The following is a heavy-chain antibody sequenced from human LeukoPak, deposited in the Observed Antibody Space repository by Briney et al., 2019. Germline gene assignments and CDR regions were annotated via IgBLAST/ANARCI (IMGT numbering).Heavy chain of an antibody. CDR3: ARVYGYSGYVYFDY. J-gene: IGHJ4*02. CDR1: GYTLTSYD. CDR2: MNPNSGHT. Sequence: ASVKVSCKASGYTLTSYDINWVRQATGQGLEWMGWMNPNSGHTGYAQKFQGSVTITRNTSISTAYMELSSLRSEDTAVYYCARVYGYSGYVYFDYWGQGTLVTVSS. D-gene: IGHD5-12*01. V-gene: IGHV1-8*03.